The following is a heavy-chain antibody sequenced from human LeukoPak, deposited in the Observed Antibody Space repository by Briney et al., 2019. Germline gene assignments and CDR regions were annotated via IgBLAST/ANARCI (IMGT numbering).Heavy chain of an antibody. CDR1: GFTFSRYS. J-gene: IGHJ4*02. Sequence: GGSLRLSCAASGFTFSRYSMNWVRQAPGKGLEWVSYISRSSSTIHYADSVKGRFTISRDNAKSSLFLQMNSLRAEDTAVYYCAKDRDIWFGSDRGSFDYWGQGTLVTVSS. CDR2: ISRSSSTI. V-gene: IGHV3-48*04. D-gene: IGHD3-10*01. CDR3: AKDRDIWFGSDRGSFDY.